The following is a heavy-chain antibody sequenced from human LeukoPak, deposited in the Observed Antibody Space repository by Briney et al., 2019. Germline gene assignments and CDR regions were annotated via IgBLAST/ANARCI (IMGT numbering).Heavy chain of an antibody. Sequence: ASVKVSCKASGYTFTSYGISWVRQAPGQGLEWMGWISAYNGNTNYAQKLQGRVTMTTDTSTSTAYMELRSLRSDDTAVYYCARDPEVYGSGSSTLDYWGQGTLVTVSS. J-gene: IGHJ4*02. CDR2: ISAYNGNT. CDR3: ARDPEVYGSGSSTLDY. CDR1: GYTFTSYG. D-gene: IGHD3-10*01. V-gene: IGHV1-18*01.